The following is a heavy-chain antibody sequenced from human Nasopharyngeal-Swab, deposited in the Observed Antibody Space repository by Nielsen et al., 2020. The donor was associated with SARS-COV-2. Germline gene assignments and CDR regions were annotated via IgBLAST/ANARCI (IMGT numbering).Heavy chain of an antibody. V-gene: IGHV3-21*01. D-gene: IGHD3-10*01. CDR2: ISSSSAYI. J-gene: IGHJ4*02. CDR3: AKDYYGSGGAYYFDY. CDR1: GFTFNTYS. Sequence: GESLKISCAASGFTFNTYSMNWVRQAPGKGLEWVSSISSSSAYIYYADSVKSRFTISRDNAKNSLYLQMNSLRAEDTAVYYCAKDYYGSGGAYYFDYWGQGTLVTVSS.